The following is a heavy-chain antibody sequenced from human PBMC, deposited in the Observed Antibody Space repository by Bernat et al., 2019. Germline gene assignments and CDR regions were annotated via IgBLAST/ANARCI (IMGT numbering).Heavy chain of an antibody. V-gene: IGHV6-1*01. Sequence: QVQLQQSGPGLVKPSQTLSLTCAISGDSVSSNSAAWNWIRQSPSRGLEWLGRTYYRSKYYNDYAVSVKSRITVNSDTSKNQFSLQLNSVTPEDTAVYYCASGIPLGYCSGGSCNSQPRYFDYWGQGTLVTVSS. CDR3: ASGIPLGYCSGGSCNSQPRYFDY. CDR2: TYYRSKYYN. J-gene: IGHJ4*02. D-gene: IGHD2-15*01. CDR1: GDSVSSNSAA.